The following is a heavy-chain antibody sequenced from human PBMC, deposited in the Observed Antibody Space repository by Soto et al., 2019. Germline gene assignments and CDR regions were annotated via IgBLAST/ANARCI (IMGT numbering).Heavy chain of an antibody. V-gene: IGHV4-39*02. Sequence: PSETLSLTCTVSGDSISTRSHYWAWIRQPPGKGLEWIGSIYYTGGTYYNPSLKSRVTLFLDTSKNQFSLNLNSVTAADTAVYYCAREGPPIRAHNPPEYFQHWGQGTPVTVSS. CDR1: GDSISTRSHY. CDR2: IYYTGGT. J-gene: IGHJ1*01. CDR3: AREGPPIRAHNPPEYFQH.